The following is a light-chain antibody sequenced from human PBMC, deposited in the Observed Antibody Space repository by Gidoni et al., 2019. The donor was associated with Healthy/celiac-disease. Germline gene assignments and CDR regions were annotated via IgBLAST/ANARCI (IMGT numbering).Light chain of an antibody. Sequence: SVLTQPPSASGTPGQRVTISCSGSSSNIGSNYVYWYQQLPGTAPKLLIYRNNQRPSGVPDRFSGSKSGTSASLAISGLRSEDEADYYCAAWDDSLRGWVFGGGTKLTVL. CDR3: AAWDDSLRGWV. CDR1: SSNIGSNY. J-gene: IGLJ3*02. V-gene: IGLV1-47*01. CDR2: RNN.